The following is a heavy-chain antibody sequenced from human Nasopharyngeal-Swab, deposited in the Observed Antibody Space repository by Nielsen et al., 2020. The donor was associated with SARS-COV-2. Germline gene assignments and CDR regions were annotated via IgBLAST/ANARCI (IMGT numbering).Heavy chain of an antibody. CDR3: ARVLGEQWLVNYYYYMDV. CDR2: IYYSGST. J-gene: IGHJ6*03. D-gene: IGHD6-19*01. Sequence: WIRQPPGKGLEWIGYIYYSGSTYYNPSLKSRVTTSVDTSKNQFSLKLSSVTAADTAVYYCARVLGEQWLVNYYYYMDVWGKGTTVTVSS. V-gene: IGHV4-30-4*01.